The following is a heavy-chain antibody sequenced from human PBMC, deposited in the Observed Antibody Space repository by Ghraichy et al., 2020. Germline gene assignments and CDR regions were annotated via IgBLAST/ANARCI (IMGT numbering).Heavy chain of an antibody. V-gene: IGHV3-9*01. CDR3: AKDAFGSGSYGYFDY. D-gene: IGHD3-10*01. Sequence: GGSLRLSCAASGFTFDDYAMHWVRQAPGKGLEWVSGISWNSGSIGYADSVKGRFTISRDNAKNSLYLQMNSLRAEDTALYYCAKDAFGSGSYGYFDYWGQGTLVTVSS. CDR2: ISWNSGSI. J-gene: IGHJ4*02. CDR1: GFTFDDYA.